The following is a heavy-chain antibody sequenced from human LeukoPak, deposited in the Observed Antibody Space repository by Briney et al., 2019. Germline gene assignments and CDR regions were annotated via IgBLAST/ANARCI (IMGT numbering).Heavy chain of an antibody. V-gene: IGHV3-30-3*01. J-gene: IGHJ4*02. CDR2: ISYDGSNK. CDR3: ASRDGYNFGIDY. D-gene: IGHD5-24*01. Sequence: AGGSLRLSCAASGFTFSSYAMHWVRQAPGKGLEWVAVISYDGSNKYYADSVKGRFTISRDNSKNTLYLQMNSLRAEDTAVYYCASRDGYNFGIDYWGQGTLVTVSS. CDR1: GFTFSSYA.